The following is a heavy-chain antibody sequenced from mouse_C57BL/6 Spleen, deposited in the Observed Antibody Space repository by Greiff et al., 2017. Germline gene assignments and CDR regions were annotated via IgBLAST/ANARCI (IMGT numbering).Heavy chain of an antibody. D-gene: IGHD2-1*01. Sequence: EVQLQQSGPELVKPGASVKISCKASGYSFTGYYMNWVKQSPEKSLEWIGEINPSTGGTTYNQKFKAKATLTVDKSSSTAYMQLKSLTSEDSAVYYCARGEIYYGNSDYWGQGTTLTVSS. CDR2: INPSTGGT. V-gene: IGHV1-42*01. J-gene: IGHJ2*01. CDR3: ARGEIYYGNSDY. CDR1: GYSFTGYY.